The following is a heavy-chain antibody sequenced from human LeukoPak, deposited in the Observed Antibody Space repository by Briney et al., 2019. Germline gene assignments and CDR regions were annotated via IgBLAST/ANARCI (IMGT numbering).Heavy chain of an antibody. J-gene: IGHJ4*02. CDR1: GFTFSSYE. Sequence: PGGSLRLSRAASGFTFSSYEMNWVRQAPGKGLEWVSYISSSGSTIYYADSVKGRFTISRDNAKNSLYLQMNSLRAEDTAVYYCARRVRGVKGFDYWGQGTLVTISS. CDR2: ISSSGSTI. D-gene: IGHD3-10*01. CDR3: ARRVRGVKGFDY. V-gene: IGHV3-48*03.